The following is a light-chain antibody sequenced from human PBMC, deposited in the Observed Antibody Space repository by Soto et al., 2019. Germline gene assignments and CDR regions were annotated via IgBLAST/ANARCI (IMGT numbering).Light chain of an antibody. CDR1: QGISSW. CDR3: QQANSFPIT. CDR2: AAS. V-gene: IGKV1-12*01. Sequence: DLQMTQSPSSVSASVGDRVTITCRASQGISSWLAWYHQKPGKAPMLLIYAASSFQSSVPSRFSGSGSRTDFTLSISSLQPEDFATDYCQQANSFPITFGQVTRLEIK. J-gene: IGKJ5*01.